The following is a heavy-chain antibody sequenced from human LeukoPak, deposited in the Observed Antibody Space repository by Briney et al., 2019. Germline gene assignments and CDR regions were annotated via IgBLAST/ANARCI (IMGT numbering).Heavy chain of an antibody. V-gene: IGHV4-61*02. J-gene: IGHJ4*02. D-gene: IGHD2-15*01. CDR2: IYTSGST. Sequence: SETLSLTCTVSGGSISSGRYYWSWIRQPAGKGLEWIGRIYTSGSTNYNPSLKSRVTISVDTSKNQFSLKLSSVTAADTAVYYCARDRCSGGSCYGLDWGQGTLVTVSS. CDR1: GGSISSGRYY. CDR3: ARDRCSGGSCYGLD.